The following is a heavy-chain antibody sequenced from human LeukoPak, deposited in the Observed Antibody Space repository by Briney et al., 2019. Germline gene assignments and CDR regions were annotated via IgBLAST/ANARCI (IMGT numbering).Heavy chain of an antibody. Sequence: GGSLRLSWAASGFSFSSYEMNWVRQAPGKGREWISYINSSGTLTHYADSVEGRFTISRHNAKNSLYLQMNSLRGEDTAVYYCARDGTPIYSGGWVYMAVWGKGTTVTISS. V-gene: IGHV3-48*03. D-gene: IGHD6-25*01. J-gene: IGHJ6*04. CDR1: GFSFSSYE. CDR2: INSSGTLT. CDR3: ARDGTPIYSGGWVYMAV.